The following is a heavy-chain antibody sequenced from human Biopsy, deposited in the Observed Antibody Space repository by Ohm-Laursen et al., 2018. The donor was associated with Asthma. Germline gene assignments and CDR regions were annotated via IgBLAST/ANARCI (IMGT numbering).Heavy chain of an antibody. CDR2: VFWSGST. V-gene: IGHV4-30-4*01. CDR3: ARVVSYGDIYFGIDV. Sequence: TLSLTCRVSGGYTGSSDHHWAWIRQAPGKGLEWIGFVFWSGSTHYSRSLERPVSISIDTATNEFSMKLWSVTPADTAVYFCARVVSYGDIYFGIDVWGPGNTVVVS. CDR1: GGYTGSSDHH. D-gene: IGHD4-17*01. J-gene: IGHJ6*02.